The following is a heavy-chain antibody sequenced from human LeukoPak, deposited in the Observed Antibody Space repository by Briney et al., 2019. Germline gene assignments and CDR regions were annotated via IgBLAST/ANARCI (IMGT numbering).Heavy chain of an antibody. CDR3: ARALPDDFWSGSYYMDV. CDR2: IYYSGGI. Sequence: PSETLSLTCTVSGGSISSYYWRWIRQPPGKGLEWIGYIYYSGGINYNPSLKSRVTISVDTSKNQFSPKLSSVTAADTAVYYCARALPDDFWSGSYYMDVWGKGTTVTVSS. CDR1: GGSISSYY. D-gene: IGHD3-3*01. J-gene: IGHJ6*03. V-gene: IGHV4-59*01.